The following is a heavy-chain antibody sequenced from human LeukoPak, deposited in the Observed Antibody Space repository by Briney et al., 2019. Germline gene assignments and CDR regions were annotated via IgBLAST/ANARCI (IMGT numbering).Heavy chain of an antibody. J-gene: IGHJ4*02. Sequence: SETLSLTCAVYGGSFSGYYWSWIRQPPGKGLEWIGEINHSGSTNYNPSLKSRVTISVDTSKNQFSLKLSSVTAADTAVYYCARGVAVARPSAPPYFDYWGQGTLVTVSS. V-gene: IGHV4-34*01. CDR3: ARGVAVARPSAPPYFDY. CDR2: INHSGST. D-gene: IGHD6-19*01. CDR1: GGSFSGYY.